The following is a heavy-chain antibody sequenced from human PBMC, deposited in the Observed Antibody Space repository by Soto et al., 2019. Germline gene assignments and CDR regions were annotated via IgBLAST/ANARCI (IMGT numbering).Heavy chain of an antibody. D-gene: IGHD2-2*01. CDR2: INAGNGNT. V-gene: IGHV1-3*01. CDR1: GYTFTSYA. CDR3: ATEPIVGYCSSTSCPNWFDP. Sequence: ASVKVSCKASGYTFTSYAMHWVRQAPGQRLEWMGWINAGNGNTKYSQKFQGRVTITRDTSASTAYMELSSLRSEDTAVYYCATEPIVGYCSSTSCPNWFDPWGQGTLVTVSS. J-gene: IGHJ5*02.